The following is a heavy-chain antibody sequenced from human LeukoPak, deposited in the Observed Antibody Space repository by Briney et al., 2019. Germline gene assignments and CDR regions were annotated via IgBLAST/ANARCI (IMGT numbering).Heavy chain of an antibody. CDR3: ARHPTVTTGKQFDN. Sequence: SETLSLTCTVSGGSINSYYWSWIRQSPGKGLEWIGYIYYSGSTNYNPSLKSRVTISVDTSTNQFSLKLGSVTAADTAVYYCARHPTVTTGKQFDNWGRGTLVTVSS. V-gene: IGHV4-59*08. D-gene: IGHD4-17*01. J-gene: IGHJ4*02. CDR1: GGSINSYY. CDR2: IYYSGST.